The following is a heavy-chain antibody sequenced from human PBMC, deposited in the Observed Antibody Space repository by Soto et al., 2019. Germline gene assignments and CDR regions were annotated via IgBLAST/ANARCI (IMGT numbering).Heavy chain of an antibody. CDR2: FDPEDGET. D-gene: IGHD6-6*01. Sequence: ASVKVSCKVSGYTLTELSMHWVRQAPGKGLEWMGGFDPEDGETIYAQKFQGRVTMTEDTSTDTAYMELSSLRSEDTAVYYCATGRLEYSSSSGDFDYWGQGTLVTVSS. V-gene: IGHV1-24*01. CDR1: GYTLTELS. CDR3: ATGRLEYSSSSGDFDY. J-gene: IGHJ4*02.